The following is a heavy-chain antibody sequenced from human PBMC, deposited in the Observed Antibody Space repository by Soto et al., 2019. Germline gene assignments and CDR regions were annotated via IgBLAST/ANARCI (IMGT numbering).Heavy chain of an antibody. J-gene: IGHJ6*03. Sequence: SETLSLTCAVYGGSFSGYYWSWIRQPPGKGLEWIGEINHSGSTNYNPSLKSRVTISVDTSKNQFSLKLSSVTAADTAVYYCARAIVVVPAAAHKYYYYMDVWGKGTTVTVSS. D-gene: IGHD2-2*01. CDR2: INHSGST. CDR3: ARAIVVVPAAAHKYYYYMDV. V-gene: IGHV4-34*01. CDR1: GGSFSGYY.